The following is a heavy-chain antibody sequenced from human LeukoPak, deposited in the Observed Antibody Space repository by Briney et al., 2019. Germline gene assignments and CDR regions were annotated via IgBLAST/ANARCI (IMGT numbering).Heavy chain of an antibody. J-gene: IGHJ3*02. CDR1: GGSISSVDYY. Sequence: SSETLTLTCTVSGGSISSVDYYWSWIRQPPGTGLEWIGYIYYSGSTYYNPSLKSRVTISVDTSKNQFSLKLSSVTAADTAVYYCARSLSSGYLPDAFDIWGQGTMVTVSS. CDR2: IYYSGST. V-gene: IGHV4-30-4*01. CDR3: ARSLSSGYLPDAFDI. D-gene: IGHD3-22*01.